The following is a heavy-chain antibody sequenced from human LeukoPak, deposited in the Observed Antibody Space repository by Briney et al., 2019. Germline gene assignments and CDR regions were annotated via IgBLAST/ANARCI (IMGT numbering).Heavy chain of an antibody. D-gene: IGHD3-3*01. V-gene: IGHV3-53*01. Sequence: PGGSLRLSCAASGFTVSSYDMSWVRQAPGKGLEWVSLIYSGGTTYYADSVKGRFTISRDNSKNTLYLQMNSLRAEDTAVYYCAKDRPAIFGVVIDYFDYWGQGTLVTVSS. CDR3: AKDRPAIFGVVIDYFDY. CDR2: IYSGGTT. CDR1: GFTVSSYD. J-gene: IGHJ4*02.